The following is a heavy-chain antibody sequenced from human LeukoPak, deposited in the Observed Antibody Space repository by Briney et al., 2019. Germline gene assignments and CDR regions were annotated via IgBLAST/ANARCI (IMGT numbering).Heavy chain of an antibody. D-gene: IGHD6-19*01. CDR2: THYTGTT. Sequence: SETLSLTCTVSGGSITSDYWSWIRQPPGKGLEWIAHTHYTGTTYYNPSLKSRVTISVDRSRNQFSLRLRSVTAADTAVYYCARPQWLVTMGPWFDPWGQGTLVTVSS. V-gene: IGHV4-59*01. J-gene: IGHJ5*02. CDR1: GGSITSDY. CDR3: ARPQWLVTMGPWFDP.